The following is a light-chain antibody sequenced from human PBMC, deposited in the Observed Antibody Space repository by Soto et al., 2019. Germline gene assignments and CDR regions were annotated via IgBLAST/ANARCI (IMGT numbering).Light chain of an antibody. CDR2: DAS. Sequence: DIRMTQSPSTLSASVGDRVTITCRASQSISSWLAWYQQKPGKAPKLLIYDASTLESGVPSRFGGSGSGTEFTLTISSLQPDDFASYYCQQYKSYSGPFGQGTKVDIK. V-gene: IGKV1-5*01. CDR3: QQYKSYSGP. J-gene: IGKJ1*01. CDR1: QSISSW.